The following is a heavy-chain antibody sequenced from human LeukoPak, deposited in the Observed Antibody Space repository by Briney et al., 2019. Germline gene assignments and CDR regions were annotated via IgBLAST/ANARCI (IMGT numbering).Heavy chain of an antibody. J-gene: IGHJ4*02. D-gene: IGHD5-12*01. V-gene: IGHV3-23*01. CDR1: GFTFSSYA. CDR3: AKWVATTYFDY. Sequence: GGSMRLSWAASGFTFSSYAMSWVRQAPGKGLEWVSAISGSGGSTYYADSVKGRFTISRDNSKNTLYLQMNSLRAEDKAVYYCAKWVATTYFDYWGQGTLVTVSS. CDR2: ISGSGGST.